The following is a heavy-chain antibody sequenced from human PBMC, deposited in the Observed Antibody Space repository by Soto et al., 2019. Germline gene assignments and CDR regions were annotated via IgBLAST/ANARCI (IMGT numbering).Heavy chain of an antibody. V-gene: IGHV3-30-3*01. D-gene: IGHD3-3*01. CDR3: ARDRSYYDFWSAHIHGYYYYGMDV. J-gene: IGHJ6*02. CDR1: GFTFSSYA. Sequence: GGSLRLSCAASGFTFSSYAMHWVRQAPGKGLEWVAVISYDGSNKYYAASVKGRFTISRDNSKNTLYLQMNSLRAEDTAVYYCARDRSYYDFWSAHIHGYYYYGMDVWGQGTTVTVSS. CDR2: ISYDGSNK.